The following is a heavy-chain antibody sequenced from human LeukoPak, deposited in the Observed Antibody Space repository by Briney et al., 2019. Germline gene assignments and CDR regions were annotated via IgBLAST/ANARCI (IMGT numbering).Heavy chain of an antibody. V-gene: IGHV3-30*04. Sequence: PGGSLRLSCAASGFSFSSYEMNWVRQAPGKGLEWVAVISYDGSNKYYADSVKGRFTISRDNAKNSLYLQMNSLRAEDTAVYYCARFVEMATISTPDMDVWGKGTTVTISS. D-gene: IGHD5-24*01. CDR3: ARFVEMATISTPDMDV. CDR2: ISYDGSNK. CDR1: GFSFSSYE. J-gene: IGHJ6*03.